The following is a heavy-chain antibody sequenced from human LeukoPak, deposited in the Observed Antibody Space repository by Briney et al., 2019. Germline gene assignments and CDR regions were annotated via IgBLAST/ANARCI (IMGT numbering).Heavy chain of an antibody. CDR1: GGSISSSSYY. D-gene: IGHD2-2*01. J-gene: IGHJ5*02. Sequence: NTSETLSLTCTVSGGSISSSSYYWGWIRQPPGKGLEWIGSIYYSGSTYYNPSLKSRVTISVDTSKNQFSLKLSSVTAADTAVYYCARPQEYCNSTSCYPLGWFDPWGQGTLVTVSS. CDR3: ARPQEYCNSTSCYPLGWFDP. V-gene: IGHV4-39*01. CDR2: IYYSGST.